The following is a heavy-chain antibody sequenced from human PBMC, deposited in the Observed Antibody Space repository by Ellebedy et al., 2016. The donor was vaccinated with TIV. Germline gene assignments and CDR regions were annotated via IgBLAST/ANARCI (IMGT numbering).Heavy chain of an antibody. V-gene: IGHV3-7*01. CDR3: ARRGSYGDYAVQINSWLGL. CDR2: IRQEGDED. CDR1: GFSFRSYW. Sequence: PGGSLRLSCTASGFSFRSYWMTWVRQVPGKGLEWVANIRQEGDEDFYVDSAKGRFTISRDNAKNSLYLQMNGLRGEDTAVYYCARRGSYGDYAVQINSWLGLWGQGTLVIVSS. J-gene: IGHJ5*02. D-gene: IGHD4-17*01.